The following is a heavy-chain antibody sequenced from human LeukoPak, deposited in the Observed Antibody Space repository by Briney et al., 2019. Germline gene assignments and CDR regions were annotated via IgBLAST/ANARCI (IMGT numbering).Heavy chain of an antibody. CDR1: GYTFTSYY. CDR3: ARGGRWLQLEGNYFDY. J-gene: IGHJ4*02. Sequence: ASVKVSCKASGYTFTSYYMHWVRQAPGQGLEWMGIINPSGGSTTYAQKFQGRVTMTRDMSTSTVYMELSSLRSEDTAVYYCARGGRWLQLEGNYFDYWGQGTLVTVSS. CDR2: INPSGGST. D-gene: IGHD5-24*01. V-gene: IGHV1-46*01.